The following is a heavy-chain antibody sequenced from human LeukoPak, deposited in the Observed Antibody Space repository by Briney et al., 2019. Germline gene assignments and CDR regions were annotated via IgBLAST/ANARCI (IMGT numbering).Heavy chain of an antibody. CDR2: INPDGSST. D-gene: IGHD4-17*01. V-gene: IGHV3-74*01. CDR3: TKDTYGPEDS. CDR1: GFTFSRYW. J-gene: IGHJ4*02. Sequence: PGGSLRLPCAASGFTFSRYWMHWVRQVPGKGLMWVSRINPDGSSTSYADSVKGRFTISRDNAKNTLYLQMNSLRPEDTAVYFCTKDTYGPEDSWGQGTLVTVSS.